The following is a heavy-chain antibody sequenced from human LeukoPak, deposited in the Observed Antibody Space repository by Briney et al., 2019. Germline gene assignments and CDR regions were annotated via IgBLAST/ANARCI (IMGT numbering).Heavy chain of an antibody. Sequence: PGGSLRLSCAASGFTVSSNEMSWVRQAPGKGLEWVSSISGGSTYYADSRKGRFTISRDNSKNTLHLQMNSLRAEDTAVYYCASRDIVATIYPYYYYMDVWGKGTTVTISS. V-gene: IGHV3-38-3*01. D-gene: IGHD5-12*01. CDR1: GFTVSSNE. CDR2: ISGGST. J-gene: IGHJ6*03. CDR3: ASRDIVATIYPYYYYMDV.